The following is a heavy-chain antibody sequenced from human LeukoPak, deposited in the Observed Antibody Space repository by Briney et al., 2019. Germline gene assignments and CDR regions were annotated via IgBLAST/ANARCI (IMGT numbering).Heavy chain of an antibody. Sequence: GGSLRLSCAASGFTFSSYWMSWVRQAPGKGLEWVANIKQDGSEKYYVDSVKGRFTISRDNAKNSLYLQMNSLRAEDTAVYYCARVYRLVPWVPSWYFDLWGRGTLVTVSS. J-gene: IGHJ2*01. CDR3: ARVYRLVPWVPSWYFDL. CDR1: GFTFSSYW. V-gene: IGHV3-7*01. D-gene: IGHD6-6*01. CDR2: IKQDGSEK.